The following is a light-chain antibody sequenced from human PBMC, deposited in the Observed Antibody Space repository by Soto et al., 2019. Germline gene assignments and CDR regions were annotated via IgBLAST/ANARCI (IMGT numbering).Light chain of an antibody. V-gene: IGKV1-27*01. Sequence: DIQMTQSPSSLSASVGDRVTITCRASQGIGNDLAWYQQKPGKPAKLLIYAASTLQSGVPYRFSSSGSGTDFTLTISSLQPEDVATYYCQKYSSAPHTFGQGTKLEIK. CDR1: QGIGND. CDR3: QKYSSAPHT. J-gene: IGKJ2*01. CDR2: AAS.